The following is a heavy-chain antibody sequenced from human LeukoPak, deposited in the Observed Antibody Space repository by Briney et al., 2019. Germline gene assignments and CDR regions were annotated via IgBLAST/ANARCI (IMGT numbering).Heavy chain of an antibody. CDR3: ARGSDWSFDY. D-gene: IGHD3-9*01. V-gene: IGHV3-21*01. CDR1: GFTFSSYG. Sequence: GGTLRLSCAASGFTFSSYGMNWVRQAPGKGLEWVSSISSSSSYIYYADSVKGRFTISRDNAKNSLYLQMNSLRAGDTAVYYCARGSDWSFDYWGQGTLVTVSS. CDR2: ISSSSSYI. J-gene: IGHJ4*02.